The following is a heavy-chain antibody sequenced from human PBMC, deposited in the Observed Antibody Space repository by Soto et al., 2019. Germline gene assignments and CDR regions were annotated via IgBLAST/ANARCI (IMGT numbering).Heavy chain of an antibody. Sequence: GSLRLSCAASGFTFSSYWMSWVRQAPGKGLEWVANIKQDGSEKYYVDSVKGRFTISRDNAKNSLYLQMNSLRAEDTAVYYCASVLGNPPYYYYGMDVWGQGTTVTVSS. V-gene: IGHV3-7*01. CDR3: ASVLGNPPYYYYGMDV. D-gene: IGHD2-15*01. CDR1: GFTFSSYW. J-gene: IGHJ6*02. CDR2: IKQDGSEK.